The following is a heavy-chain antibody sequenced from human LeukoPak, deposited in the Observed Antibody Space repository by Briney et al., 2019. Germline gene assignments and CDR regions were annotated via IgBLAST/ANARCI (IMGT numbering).Heavy chain of an antibody. D-gene: IGHD3-9*01. CDR3: ARDQXRYFAR. CDR2: IHHTGST. Sequence: SETLSLTCAVYGGSFRDYFWSWIRQPPGKGLEWIGEIHHTGSTNYNPSLKSRVTISVDTAKNQFSLKVNSVTAADTAVYYCARDQXRYFARWGQGTXVTVSS. V-gene: IGHV4-34*01. J-gene: IGHJ4*02. CDR1: GGSFRDYF.